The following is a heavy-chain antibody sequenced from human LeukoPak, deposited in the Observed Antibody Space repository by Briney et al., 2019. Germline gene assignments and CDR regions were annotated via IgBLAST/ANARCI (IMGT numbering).Heavy chain of an antibody. D-gene: IGHD6-13*01. V-gene: IGHV3-21*01. Sequence: GGSLRLYCAASGFTFSSYSMNWVRQAPGKGLEWVSSISSSSSYIYYADSVKGRFTVSRDNAKNSLYLQMNSLRAEDTAVYYCATVIAAAGTQGFDYWGQGTLVTVSS. CDR3: ATVIAAAGTQGFDY. J-gene: IGHJ4*02. CDR2: ISSSSSYI. CDR1: GFTFSSYS.